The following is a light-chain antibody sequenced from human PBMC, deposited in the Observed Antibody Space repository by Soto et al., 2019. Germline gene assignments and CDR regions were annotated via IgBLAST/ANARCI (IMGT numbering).Light chain of an antibody. CDR3: QHYYGTSPIS. CDR1: QSLLHSNGYNY. J-gene: IGKJ5*01. CDR2: LGS. Sequence: DIVMTQSPLSLPVTPGEPASISCRSSQSLLHSNGYNYLDWYLQKPGQSPQLLIYLGSNRASGVPDRFSGSGSGTDFTLTISRLEPEDFALYYCQHYYGTSPISFGQGTRLEIK. V-gene: IGKV2-28*01.